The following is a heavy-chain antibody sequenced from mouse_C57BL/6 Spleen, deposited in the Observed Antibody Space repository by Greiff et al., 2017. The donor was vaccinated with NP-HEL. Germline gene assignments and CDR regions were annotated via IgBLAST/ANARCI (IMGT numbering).Heavy chain of an antibody. Sequence: QVQLQQSGPELVKPGASVKISCKASGYAFSSSWMNWVKQRPGKGLEWIGRIYPGDGDTNYNGKFKGKATLTAGKSSSTAYMQLSSLTSEDSAVYFCAREGNYGNYYYYAMDYWGQGTSVTVSS. CDR3: AREGNYGNYYYYAMDY. D-gene: IGHD2-1*01. J-gene: IGHJ4*01. CDR2: IYPGDGDT. V-gene: IGHV1-82*01. CDR1: GYAFSSSW.